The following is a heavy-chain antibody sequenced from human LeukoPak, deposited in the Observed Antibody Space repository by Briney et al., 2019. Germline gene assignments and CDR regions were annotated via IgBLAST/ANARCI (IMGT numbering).Heavy chain of an antibody. CDR2: ISGSSTYT. Sequence: GGSLRLSCAASGFTFSDYYMSWIRQAPGKGLEWVSYISGSSTYTNYADSVKGRFTISRDNAKNSLYLVMNSLRVEDTAVYYCARGHIASWYNVENWGQGTLVTVSS. D-gene: IGHD6-13*01. J-gene: IGHJ4*02. CDR1: GFTFSDYY. CDR3: ARGHIASWYNVEN. V-gene: IGHV3-11*06.